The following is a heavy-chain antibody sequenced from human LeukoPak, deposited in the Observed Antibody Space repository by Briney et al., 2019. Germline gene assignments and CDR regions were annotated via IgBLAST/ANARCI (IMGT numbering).Heavy chain of an antibody. D-gene: IGHD6-6*01. Sequence: PSETLSLTCAVYDESFSGYYCSWIRQPPRKGLEWIGEINHSGSTNYNPSLKSRVTISVDTSKNQFSLKLSSVTAADTAVYYCARGRGSSSDYWGQGTLVTVSS. J-gene: IGHJ4*02. CDR2: INHSGST. CDR3: ARGRGSSSDY. V-gene: IGHV4-34*01. CDR1: DESFSGYY.